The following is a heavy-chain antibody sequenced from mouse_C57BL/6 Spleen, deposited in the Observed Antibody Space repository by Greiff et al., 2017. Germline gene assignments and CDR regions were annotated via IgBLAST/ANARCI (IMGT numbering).Heavy chain of an antibody. J-gene: IGHJ1*03. CDR1: GFTFSDYY. Sequence: EVQLVESEAGLVQPGSSMKLSCTASGFTFSDYYMAWVRQVPEKGLEWVANINYDGSGTYYLASLKGRFIISRDTAYNILYLQISRLKSEDTATYYWAREGIYGSRGYCEVWGTGTTVTVSS. D-gene: IGHD1-1*01. V-gene: IGHV5-16*01. CDR3: AREGIYGSRGYCEV. CDR2: INYDGSGT.